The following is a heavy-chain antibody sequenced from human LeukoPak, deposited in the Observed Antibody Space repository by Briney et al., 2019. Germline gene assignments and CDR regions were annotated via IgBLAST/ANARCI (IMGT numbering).Heavy chain of an antibody. V-gene: IGHV4-34*01. D-gene: IGHD2-2*01. CDR2: INHSGST. CDR3: ARRGVVPAGNWFDP. CDR1: GGSFSGYY. J-gene: IGHJ5*02. Sequence: LETLSLTCAVYGGSFSGYYWSWIRQPPGKGLEWIGEINHSGSTNYNPSLKSRVTISVDTSKNQFSLKLSSVTAADTAVYYCARRGVVPAGNWFDPWGQGTLVTVSS.